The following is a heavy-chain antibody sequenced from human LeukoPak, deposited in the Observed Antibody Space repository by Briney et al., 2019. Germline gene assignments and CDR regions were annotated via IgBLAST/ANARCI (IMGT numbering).Heavy chain of an antibody. CDR2: IYHSGST. CDR3: ASQLSPGIGYFDY. V-gene: IGHV4-30-2*01. CDR1: GGSISSGGYS. D-gene: IGHD2/OR15-2a*01. Sequence: SQTLSLTCAVSGGSISSGGYSWSWIRQPPGKGLEWIGYIYHSGSTYYNPSLKSRVTISVDRSENQFSLKLSSVTAADTAVYYCASQLSPGIGYFDYWGQGTLVTVSS. J-gene: IGHJ4*02.